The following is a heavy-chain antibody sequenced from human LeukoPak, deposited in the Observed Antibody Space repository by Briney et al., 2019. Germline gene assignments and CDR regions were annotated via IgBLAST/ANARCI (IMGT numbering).Heavy chain of an antibody. Sequence: PSETLSLTCTVSGGSISSSSYYWGWIRQPPGKGLEWIGSIYYSGSTYYNPSLKSRVTISVDTSKNQFSLKLSSVTAADTAVYYCARDGYSSSWYFGAFDIWGQGTMVTVSS. V-gene: IGHV4-39*07. CDR2: IYYSGST. CDR3: ARDGYSSSWYFGAFDI. J-gene: IGHJ3*02. CDR1: GGSISSSSYY. D-gene: IGHD6-13*01.